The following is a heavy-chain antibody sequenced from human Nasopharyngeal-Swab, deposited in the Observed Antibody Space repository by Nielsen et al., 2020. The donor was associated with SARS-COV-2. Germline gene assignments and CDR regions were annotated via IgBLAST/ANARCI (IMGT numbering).Heavy chain of an antibody. V-gene: IGHV4-39*07. D-gene: IGHD2-15*01. CDR2: IYYSGST. Sequence: WIRQPPGKGLEWIGSIYYSGSTYYNPSLKSRVTILVDTSKNQFSLKLSSVTAADTAVYYCARRILYDGMNVWGQGTTVTVSS. CDR3: ARRILYDGMNV. J-gene: IGHJ6*02.